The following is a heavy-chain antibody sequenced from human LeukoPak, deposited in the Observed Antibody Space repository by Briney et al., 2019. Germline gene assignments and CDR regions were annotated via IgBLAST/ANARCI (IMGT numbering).Heavy chain of an antibody. CDR3: AKKYSSSWYDY. D-gene: IGHD6-13*01. J-gene: IGHJ4*02. CDR1: GFTFSSYS. CDR2: ISSSSSYI. V-gene: IGHV3-21*04. Sequence: GGSLRLSCAASGFTFSSYSMDWVRQAPGKGLEWVSSISSSSSYIYYADSVKGRFTISKDNAKNSLYLQMNSLRAEDTAVYYCAKKYSSSWYDYWGQGTLVTVSS.